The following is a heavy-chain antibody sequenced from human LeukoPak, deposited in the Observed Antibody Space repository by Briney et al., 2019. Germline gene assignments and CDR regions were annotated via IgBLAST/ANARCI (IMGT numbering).Heavy chain of an antibody. CDR2: ISYDGDNK. CDR1: GFSFSSYG. CDR3: AKDIRVWGSYRYPCLDY. V-gene: IGHV3-30*18. Sequence: PGGSLRLSCAASGFSFSSYGMHWVRQAPGKGLEWVAVISYDGDNKYYADSVNGRFTISRDNSKNTLSLQMDSLRAEDTAVYCCAKDIRVWGSYRYPCLDYWGQGTLVTVSA. D-gene: IGHD3-16*02. J-gene: IGHJ4*02.